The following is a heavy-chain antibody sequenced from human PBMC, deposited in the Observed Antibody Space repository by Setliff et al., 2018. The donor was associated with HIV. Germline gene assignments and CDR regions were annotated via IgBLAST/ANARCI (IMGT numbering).Heavy chain of an antibody. D-gene: IGHD3-3*01. CDR3: ARIGWYDNYFDS. CDR2: MNPSDGEA. V-gene: IGHV1-46*02. CDR1: EYKFNNYY. J-gene: IGHJ1*01. Sequence: ASVKVSCKAYEYKFNNYYHHWVRQAPGQGLEWMAIMNPSDGEANYAQKFQGRLTVNRDRSTTTVHMELSSLTSDDTAVYFCARIGWYDNYFDSWGQGSLVTVSS.